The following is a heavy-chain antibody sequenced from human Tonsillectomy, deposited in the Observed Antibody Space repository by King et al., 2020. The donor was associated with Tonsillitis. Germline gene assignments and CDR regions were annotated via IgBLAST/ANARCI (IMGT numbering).Heavy chain of an antibody. D-gene: IGHD2-15*01. CDR3: ARYSDYYGMDV. CDR2: IYHSGST. V-gene: IGHV4-30-2*01. CDR1: GGSISSGGYS. Sequence: QLQESGSGLVKPSQTLSLTCAVSGGSISSGGYSWSWIRQPPGKGMEWIVYIYHSGSTYYNPSLKSRVNISVDMSKKEFSLKVSSVTAADTAVYYCARYSDYYGMDVWGQGTTVTVSS. J-gene: IGHJ6*02.